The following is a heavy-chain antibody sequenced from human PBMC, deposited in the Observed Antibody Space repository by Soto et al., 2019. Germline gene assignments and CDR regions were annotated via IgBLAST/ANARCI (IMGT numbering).Heavy chain of an antibody. CDR1: GGPFSHGY. CDR2: MYFCGSL. V-gene: IGHV4-59*08. Sequence: SETLSLTCNVSGGPFSHGYCSWSRHPPGEGLEWIGFMYFCGSLHYNPSLTSRATIPGETSKNQFSMKLTSVTASDTAVYYCARSYYDSTGFAVDPWGQGPLVTVSS. CDR3: ARSYYDSTGFAVDP. J-gene: IGHJ5*02. D-gene: IGHD3-22*01.